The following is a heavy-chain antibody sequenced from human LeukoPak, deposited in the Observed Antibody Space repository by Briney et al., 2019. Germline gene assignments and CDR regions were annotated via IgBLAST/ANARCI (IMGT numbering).Heavy chain of an antibody. CDR3: ARGRDGYRMDYFDY. V-gene: IGHV1-69*01. CDR1: GGTFSSYA. CDR2: IIPIFGTA. D-gene: IGHD5-24*01. J-gene: IGHJ4*02. Sequence: SVKVSCKASGGTFSSYAISWVRQAPGQGLEWMGGIIPIFGTANYAQKFQGRVTITADESTSTAYMELSSLRSEDTAVYYCARGRDGYRMDYFDYWGQGTLVTVSS.